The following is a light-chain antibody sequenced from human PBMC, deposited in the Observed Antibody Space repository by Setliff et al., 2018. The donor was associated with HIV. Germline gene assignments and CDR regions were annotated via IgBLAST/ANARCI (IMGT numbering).Light chain of an antibody. CDR1: ISDVGGFNY. CDR3: CSYAGTDTFVV. CDR2: EVS. Sequence: QSALAQPASVSGSPGQSITISCTGTISDVGGFNYVSWYQQHPGKAPKLMIYEVSNRPSWISNRFSGSKSANTASLTISGLQADDEGDYYCCSYAGTDTFVVFGTGTKVTVL. J-gene: IGLJ1*01. V-gene: IGLV2-14*01.